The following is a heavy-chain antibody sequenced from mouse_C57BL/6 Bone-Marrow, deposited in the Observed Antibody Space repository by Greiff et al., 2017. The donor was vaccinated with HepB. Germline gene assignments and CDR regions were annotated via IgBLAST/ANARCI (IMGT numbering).Heavy chain of an antibody. CDR2: IYPRSGNT. Sequence: QAQLQQSGAELARPGASVKLSCKASGYTFTSYGISWVKQRTGQGLEWIGEIYPRSGNTYYNEKFKGKATLTADKSSSTAYMELRSLTSEDSAVYFCARWYYTWFAYWGQGTLVTVSA. CDR1: GYTFTSYG. D-gene: IGHD2-12*01. V-gene: IGHV1-81*01. J-gene: IGHJ3*01. CDR3: ARWYYTWFAY.